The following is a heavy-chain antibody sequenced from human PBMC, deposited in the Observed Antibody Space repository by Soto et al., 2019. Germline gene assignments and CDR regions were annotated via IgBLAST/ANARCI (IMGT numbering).Heavy chain of an antibody. J-gene: IGHJ6*02. D-gene: IGHD3-3*01. Sequence: SETLSLTCAVYGGSFSGYYWSWIRQPPGKGLEWIGEINHSGSTNYNPSLKSRVTISVDTSKNQFSLKLSSVTAADTAVYYCASKSYDFWSGYSGRIMDVWGQGTTVTVSS. CDR2: INHSGST. CDR1: GGSFSGYY. CDR3: ASKSYDFWSGYSGRIMDV. V-gene: IGHV4-34*01.